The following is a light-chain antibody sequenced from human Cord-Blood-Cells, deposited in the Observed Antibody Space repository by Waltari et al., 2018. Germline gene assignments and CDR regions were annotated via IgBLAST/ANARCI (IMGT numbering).Light chain of an antibody. CDR3: CSYAGSSTPSA. V-gene: IGLV2-23*01. J-gene: IGLJ1*01. CDR1: RSDVGSYNL. CDR2: ERS. Sequence: QSAMTQPASVSGSPGQSITISCTGNRSDVGSYNLVSSNQQHPGKAPKHMIYERSKRPSGVYTRFSGSKSGNTAALTSSGLQAEDEADYYCCSYAGSSTPSAFGTETKVTVL.